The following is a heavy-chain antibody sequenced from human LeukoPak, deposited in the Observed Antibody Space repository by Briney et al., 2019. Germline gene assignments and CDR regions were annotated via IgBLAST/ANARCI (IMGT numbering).Heavy chain of an antibody. CDR2: ISAYDGNT. Sequence: ASVKVSCTASGYTFTSYGIIWVRQAPGQGLEWMGWISAYDGNTNYAQSLQGRVTMTTDTSTSTAYMELRSLRSEDTAVYYCARAPPGTIMMTDYWGQGTLVTVSS. CDR1: GYTFTSYG. J-gene: IGHJ4*02. D-gene: IGHD3-16*01. CDR3: ARAPPGTIMMTDY. V-gene: IGHV1-18*01.